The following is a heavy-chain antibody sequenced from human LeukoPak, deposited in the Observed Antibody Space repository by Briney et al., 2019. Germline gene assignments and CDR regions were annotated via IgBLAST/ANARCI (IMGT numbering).Heavy chain of an antibody. Sequence: GGSLRLSCTASGFTFGDYLMSWFRQAPGKGLEWIGFISGGTTEYAASVKGRFTISRDDSTSIAYLQMNSLTTEDTAVYYCSRASGWLSVYWGQGTLVTVSS. V-gene: IGHV3-49*03. CDR2: ISGGTT. CDR1: GFTFGDYL. CDR3: SRASGWLSVY. J-gene: IGHJ4*02. D-gene: IGHD6-19*01.